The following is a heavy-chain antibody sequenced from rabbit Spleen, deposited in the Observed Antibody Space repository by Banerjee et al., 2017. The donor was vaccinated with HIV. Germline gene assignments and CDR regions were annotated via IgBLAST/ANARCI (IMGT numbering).Heavy chain of an antibody. CDR3: ARDLIGIIGWNFYL. CDR1: GVSFSGNSY. V-gene: IGHV1S40*01. J-gene: IGHJ4*01. D-gene: IGHD1-1*01. CDR2: IDTGSSGFT. Sequence: QSLEESGGDLVKPGASLTLTCIASGVSFSGNSYMCWVRQAPGKGLEWIVCIDTGSSGFTYFAIWAKGRFTISKTSSTTVTLQMTSLTAADTATYFCARDLIGIIGWNFYLWGPGTLVTVS.